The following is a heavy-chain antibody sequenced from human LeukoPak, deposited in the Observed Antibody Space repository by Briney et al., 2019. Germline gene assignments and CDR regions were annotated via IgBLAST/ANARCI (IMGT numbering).Heavy chain of an antibody. CDR1: GGSISSYY. J-gene: IGHJ6*03. D-gene: IGHD3-22*01. Sequence: TSETLSLTCTVSGGSISSYYWSWIRQPPGKGLEWIGYIYYSGSTNYNPSLKSRVTISVDTSKNQFSLKLSSVTAADTAVYYCARTNYYDSSGPLCYYMDVWGKGTTVTVSS. CDR2: IYYSGST. V-gene: IGHV4-59*08. CDR3: ARTNYYDSSGPLCYYMDV.